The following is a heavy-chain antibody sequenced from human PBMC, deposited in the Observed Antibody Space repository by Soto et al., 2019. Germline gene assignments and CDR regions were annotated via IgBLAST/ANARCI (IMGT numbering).Heavy chain of an antibody. CDR3: ASDYCSSTSCPSGHGFDI. V-gene: IGHV3-30-3*01. Sequence: GGSLRLSCAASGFTFSSYPIHWVRQAPGKGLEWVAFVSFDGSNKYYADSVKGRFTISRDNSKNTLDLQMNSLTAEDTAVYYCASDYCSSTSCPSGHGFDIWGQGTMVTVSS. J-gene: IGHJ3*02. D-gene: IGHD2-2*01. CDR2: VSFDGSNK. CDR1: GFTFSSYP.